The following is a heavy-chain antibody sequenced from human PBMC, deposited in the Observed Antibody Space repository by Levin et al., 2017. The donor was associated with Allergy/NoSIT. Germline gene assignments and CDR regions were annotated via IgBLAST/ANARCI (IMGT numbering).Heavy chain of an antibody. CDR3: AREAADWNDKVGCGHGVDFDY. V-gene: IGHV3-23*01. J-gene: IGHJ4*02. CDR2: ISGSGDTT. Sequence: GGSLRLSCAASGFTSSKFAMSWVRQAPGKGLEWVSAISGSGDTTYYADSVKGRFSISRDNSKNTVFLQMNSLRVEDTALYYCAREAADWNDKVGCGHGVDFDYWGQGTMVTVSS. D-gene: IGHD1-1*01. CDR1: GFTSSKFA.